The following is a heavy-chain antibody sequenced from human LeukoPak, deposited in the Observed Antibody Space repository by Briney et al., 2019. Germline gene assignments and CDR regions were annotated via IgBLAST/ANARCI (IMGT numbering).Heavy chain of an antibody. CDR3: ASSYYYDSSGYYSDAFDI. CDR1: GGSISSYY. Sequence: ETLSLTCTVSGGSISSYYWSWIRQPPGKGLEWIGYIYYSGSTNYNPSLKSRVTISVDTSKNQFSLKLSSVTAADTAVYYCASSYYYDSSGYYSDAFDIWGQGTMVTVSS. J-gene: IGHJ3*02. CDR2: IYYSGST. V-gene: IGHV4-59*01. D-gene: IGHD3-22*01.